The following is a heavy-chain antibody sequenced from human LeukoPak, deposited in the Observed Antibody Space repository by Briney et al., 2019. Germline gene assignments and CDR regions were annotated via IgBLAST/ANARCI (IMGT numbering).Heavy chain of an antibody. D-gene: IGHD2-2*01. V-gene: IGHV3-21*01. Sequence: PGGSLRLSCGASGFTFSDYSMSWVRQSPGKGLAWVSSITSTGGYKYTADSVKGRFTISRDNPQNTLFLQMNSLRAEDMAVYFCAISGGFDLPNAITGNWYMDVWGRGTSVTVSS. CDR3: AISGGFDLPNAITGNWYMDV. CDR1: GFTFSDYS. J-gene: IGHJ6*03. CDR2: ITSTGGYK.